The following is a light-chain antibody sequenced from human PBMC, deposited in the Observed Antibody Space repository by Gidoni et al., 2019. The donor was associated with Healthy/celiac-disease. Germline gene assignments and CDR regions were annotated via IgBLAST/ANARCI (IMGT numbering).Light chain of an antibody. V-gene: IGKV3-15*01. CDR3: QQYNNWPPWT. CDR1: QSVSSN. CDR2: GAS. Sequence: EIVMTQSPATLSVSPGERATLSCRASQSVSSNLAWYQQKPGQAPRLLIYGASTRATGIPARFSGSGCGREVTLTISSLQYEDFAVYYWQQYNNWPPWTFGQGTKVEIK. J-gene: IGKJ1*01.